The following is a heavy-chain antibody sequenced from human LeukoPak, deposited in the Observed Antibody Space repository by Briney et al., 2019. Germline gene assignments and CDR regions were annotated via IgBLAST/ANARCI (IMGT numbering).Heavy chain of an antibody. CDR1: GGTFSSYA. CDR3: ATDLATTGGWFDP. J-gene: IGHJ5*02. V-gene: IGHV1-18*01. D-gene: IGHD1-26*01. Sequence: ASVKVSCKASGGTFSSYAISWVRQAPGQGLEWMGWISAYNGNTNYAQKLQGRVTMTTDTSTSTAYMELSSLRSEDTAVYYCATDLATTGGWFDPWGQGTLVTVSS. CDR2: ISAYNGNT.